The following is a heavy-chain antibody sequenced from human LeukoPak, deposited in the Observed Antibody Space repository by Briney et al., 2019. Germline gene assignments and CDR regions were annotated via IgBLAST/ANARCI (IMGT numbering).Heavy chain of an antibody. CDR1: GFSFSGHW. V-gene: IGHV3-74*01. CDR3: ARGPNSNWSGLDF. J-gene: IGHJ4*02. CDR2: ISPAGSTT. D-gene: IGHD6-6*01. Sequence: GGSLRLSCTASGFSFSGHWMHWARQLPGKGLVWVSRISPAGSTTSYAGSVKGRFTVSRDNAKNTLYLQVNNLRAEDTAVYYCARGPNSNWSGLDFWGQGTLLTVSS.